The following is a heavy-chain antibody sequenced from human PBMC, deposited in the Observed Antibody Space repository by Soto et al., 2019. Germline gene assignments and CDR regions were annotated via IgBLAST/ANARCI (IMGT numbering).Heavy chain of an antibody. D-gene: IGHD4-17*01. Sequence: GGSLRLSCAASGFTFSGYYMSWIRQAPGKGLEWVSYISSSGTTIKYADSVKGRFSISRDNSNNTVNLQMNSLRAEDTAIYFCAKTGFGDYDYWGPGALVTVSS. J-gene: IGHJ4*02. CDR2: ISSSGTTI. CDR3: AKTGFGDYDY. V-gene: IGHV3-11*01. CDR1: GFTFSGYY.